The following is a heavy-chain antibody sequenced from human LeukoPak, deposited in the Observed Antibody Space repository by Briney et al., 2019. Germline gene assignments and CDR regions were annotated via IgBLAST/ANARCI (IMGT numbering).Heavy chain of an antibody. D-gene: IGHD5-18*01. CDR2: ISYDGSNK. CDR1: GFTFSSYG. Sequence: PGRSLRLSCAASGFTFSSYGMHWVRQAPGKGLEWVAVISYDGSNKYYADSVKGRFTISRDNSKSTLYLQMNSLRAEDTAVYYCAHSHVDTAMGPFDYWGQGILVTVSS. V-gene: IGHV3-30*03. J-gene: IGHJ4*02. CDR3: AHSHVDTAMGPFDY.